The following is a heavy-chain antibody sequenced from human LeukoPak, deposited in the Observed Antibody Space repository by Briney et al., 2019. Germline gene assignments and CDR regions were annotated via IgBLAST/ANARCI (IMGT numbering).Heavy chain of an antibody. V-gene: IGHV4-59*01. CDR1: GGSISSYY. Sequence: PSETLSLTCTVSGGSISSYYWSWIRQPPGKGLEWIGYIHYSGSTNYNPSLKGRVTISVDTSKNQFSLKLNSVTAADTAIYYCTRGSRYCSSGSCYGWFDPWGQGTLVTVSS. J-gene: IGHJ5*02. CDR3: TRGSRYCSSGSCYGWFDP. D-gene: IGHD2-15*01. CDR2: IHYSGST.